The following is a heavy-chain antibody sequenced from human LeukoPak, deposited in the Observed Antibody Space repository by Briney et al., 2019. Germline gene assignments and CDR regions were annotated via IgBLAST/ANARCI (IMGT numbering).Heavy chain of an antibody. J-gene: IGHJ6*02. CDR2: ISGSGGST. CDR1: GFTFSSYG. D-gene: IGHD2-2*02. CDR3: AKAVSCSSTSCYRSYGMDV. V-gene: IGHV3-23*01. Sequence: GGSLRLSCAASGFTFSSYGMSWVRQAPGKGLEGVSGISGSGGSTYYADSVKGRFTISRDNPKNTLYLQMNSLRAEDTAVYYCAKAVSCSSTSCYRSYGMDVWGQGTTVTVSS.